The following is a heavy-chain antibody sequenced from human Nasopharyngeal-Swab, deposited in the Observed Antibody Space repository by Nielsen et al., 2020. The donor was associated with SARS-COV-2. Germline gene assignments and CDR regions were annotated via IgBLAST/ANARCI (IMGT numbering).Heavy chain of an antibody. CDR3: ARQSYCSSTSCYGLDYYYYMDV. Sequence: GGSLRLSCKGSGYSFTSYWISWVRQMPGKGLEWMGRIDPSDSYTNYSPSFQGHVTISADKSISTAYLQWSSLKASDTAMYYCARQSYCSSTSCYGLDYYYYMDVWGKGTTVTVSS. J-gene: IGHJ6*03. V-gene: IGHV5-10-1*01. CDR2: IDPSDSYT. CDR1: GYSFTSYW. D-gene: IGHD2-2*01.